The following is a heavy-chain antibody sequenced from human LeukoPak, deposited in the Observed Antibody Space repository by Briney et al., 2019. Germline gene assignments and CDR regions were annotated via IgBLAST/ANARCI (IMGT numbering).Heavy chain of an antibody. CDR2: IKTDGSET. CDR1: GFAFGSYW. V-gene: IGHV3-7*01. J-gene: IGHJ4*02. CDR3: VRDYVWGTSESDY. D-gene: IGHD3-16*01. Sequence: GGSLRLSCAASGFAFGSYWMTWMRQTPGKGLEWVANIKTDGSETYYLDSVKGRFTVSRDNAKNSLFLQMNSLRAEDTAIYYCVRDYVWGTSESDYWGQGILVTVSS.